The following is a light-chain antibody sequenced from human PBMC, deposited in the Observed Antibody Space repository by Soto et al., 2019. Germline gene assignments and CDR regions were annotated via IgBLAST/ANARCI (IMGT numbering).Light chain of an antibody. CDR2: DDN. Sequence: QSVLTQPPSVSAAPGQKVTISCSGSSSNIGGNSVSWYQQLPGTAPKLLIYDDNKRPSGIPDRFSGSKSGTSATLGITGFQTGDEADYYWGSWDSSLSAYVFGTGTKVNV. V-gene: IGLV1-51*01. CDR3: GSWDSSLSAYV. J-gene: IGLJ1*01. CDR1: SSNIGGNS.